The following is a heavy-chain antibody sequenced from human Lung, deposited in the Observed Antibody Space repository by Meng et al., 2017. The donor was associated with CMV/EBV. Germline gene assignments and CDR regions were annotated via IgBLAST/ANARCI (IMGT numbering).Heavy chain of an antibody. J-gene: IGHJ5*02. Sequence: SVXVSCKASGYTFTGYYMHWVRQAPGQGLEWMGWINPNSGGTNYAQKFQGRVTMTRDTSISTAYTELSRLRSDDTAVYYCASGGYCSSTSCYRGWFDPWGQGTLVTVSS. V-gene: IGHV1-2*02. CDR1: GYTFTGYY. CDR3: ASGGYCSSTSCYRGWFDP. CDR2: INPNSGGT. D-gene: IGHD2-2*02.